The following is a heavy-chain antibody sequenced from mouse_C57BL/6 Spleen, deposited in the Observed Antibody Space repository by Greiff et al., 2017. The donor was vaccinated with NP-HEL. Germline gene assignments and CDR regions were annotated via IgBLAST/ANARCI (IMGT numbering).Heavy chain of an antibody. Sequence: QVQLQQPGAELVKPGASVKLSCKASGYTFTSYWMHWVKQRPGRGLEWIGRIDPNSGGTKYNEKFKSKATLTVDKPSSTAYMQLSSLTSEDSAVYYCARENNLLLRYPYFDYWGQGTTLTVSS. CDR3: ARENNLLLRYPYFDY. CDR2: IDPNSGGT. J-gene: IGHJ2*01. D-gene: IGHD1-1*01. CDR1: GYTFTSYW. V-gene: IGHV1-72*01.